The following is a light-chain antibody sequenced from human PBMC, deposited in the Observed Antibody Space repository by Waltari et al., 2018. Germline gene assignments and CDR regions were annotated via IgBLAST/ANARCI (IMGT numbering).Light chain of an antibody. Sequence: DIQMTQSPSSLSASLGDRVTIPCQASQDISNYLNWYQQKPGKAPTLLIYDASNLETGVPSRFSGSGSGTDFIFTIISLQPEDIATYYGQQYENLPPFFGQGTKLEIK. CDR3: QQYENLPPF. J-gene: IGKJ2*01. CDR1: QDISNY. V-gene: IGKV1-33*01. CDR2: DAS.